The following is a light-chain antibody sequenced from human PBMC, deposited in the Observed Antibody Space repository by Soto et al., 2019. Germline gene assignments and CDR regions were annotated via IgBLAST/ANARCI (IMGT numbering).Light chain of an antibody. Sequence: IVLTQSPATLSVSPGERPTLSCRTSQSVSSNLAWYQQKPGQAPRLLVSGASARATGIPARFSGSGSGTEFTLTISSLQSQDFAVYYCQQYNNWPRPLTFGGGTKVDI. J-gene: IGKJ4*01. CDR1: QSVSSN. CDR3: QQYNNWPRPLT. CDR2: GAS. V-gene: IGKV3-15*01.